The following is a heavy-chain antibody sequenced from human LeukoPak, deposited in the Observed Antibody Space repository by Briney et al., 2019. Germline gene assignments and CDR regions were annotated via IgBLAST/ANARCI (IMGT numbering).Heavy chain of an antibody. CDR3: ARDPEWELLLDY. CDR1: GFTFSSYA. CDR2: ISYDGSNK. D-gene: IGHD1-26*01. J-gene: IGHJ4*02. Sequence: GGSLRLSCAASGFTFSSYAMHWVRQAPGKGLEWVAVISYDGSNKYYADSVKGGFTISRDNSKNTLYLQMNSLRAEDTAVYSCARDPEWELLLDYWGQGTLVTVSS. V-gene: IGHV3-30-3*01.